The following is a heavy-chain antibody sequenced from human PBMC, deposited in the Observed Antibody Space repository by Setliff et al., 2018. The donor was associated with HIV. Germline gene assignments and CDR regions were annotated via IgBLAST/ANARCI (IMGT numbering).Heavy chain of an antibody. Sequence: ASVKVSCKTSGYVFTHYYTHWVRQAPGQGLEWMGRISPNYGGTHYPQKFQGRVTLTSDTSISTAYMELSSLRSEDTAIYYCARGRGPSRFDYWGQGTLVTVSS. CDR2: ISPNYGGT. J-gene: IGHJ4*01. V-gene: IGHV1-2*06. CDR1: GYVFTHYY. CDR3: ARGRGPSRFDY.